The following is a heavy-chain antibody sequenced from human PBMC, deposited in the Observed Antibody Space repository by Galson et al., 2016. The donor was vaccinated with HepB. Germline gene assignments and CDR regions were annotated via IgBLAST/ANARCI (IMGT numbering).Heavy chain of an antibody. D-gene: IGHD6-19*01. CDR3: ARGAIIGVADSKMDY. J-gene: IGHJ4*02. CDR2: IKPNTGDT. V-gene: IGHV1-2*02. CDR1: GYSFTDYY. Sequence: SVKVSCKASGYSFTDYYMRWVGQAPGQGLEWMAWIKPNTGDTHYAQNIQARVTMTRDTSTTTAYMELNRLKSDDTAVYFRARGAIIGVADSKMDYWGQGTLVTVSS.